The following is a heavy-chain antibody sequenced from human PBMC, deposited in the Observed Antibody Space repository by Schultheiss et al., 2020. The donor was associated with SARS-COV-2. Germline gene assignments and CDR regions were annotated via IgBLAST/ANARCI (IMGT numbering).Heavy chain of an antibody. V-gene: IGHV4-38-2*01. Sequence: SETLSLTCAVSGYSISSGYYWGWIRQPPGKGLEWIGEINHSGSTNYNPSLKSRVTISVDTSKNQFSLKLSSVTAADTAVYYCAKGAGATFDYWGQGTLVTVSS. CDR3: AKGAGATFDY. J-gene: IGHJ4*02. D-gene: IGHD1-26*01. CDR1: GYSISSGYY. CDR2: INHSGST.